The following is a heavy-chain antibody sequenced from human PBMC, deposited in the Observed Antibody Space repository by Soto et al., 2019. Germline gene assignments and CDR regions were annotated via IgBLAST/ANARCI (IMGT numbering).Heavy chain of an antibody. V-gene: IGHV1-18*01. Sequence: ASVKVSCKASGYTVTSYGISWVRQAPGQGLEWMGWISAYNGNTNYAQKLQGRVTMTTDTSTSTAYMELRSLRSDDTAVYYCAREYEYSSYQLPDYGMDVWGQGTTVTVSS. D-gene: IGHD6-6*01. J-gene: IGHJ6*02. CDR2: ISAYNGNT. CDR1: GYTVTSYG. CDR3: AREYEYSSYQLPDYGMDV.